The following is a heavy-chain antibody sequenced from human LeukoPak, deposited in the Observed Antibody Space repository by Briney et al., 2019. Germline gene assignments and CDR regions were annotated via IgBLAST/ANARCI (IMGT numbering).Heavy chain of an antibody. J-gene: IGHJ4*02. V-gene: IGHV4-39*07. CDR3: ATDAIAAANYFDY. Sequence: PSETLSLTCTVSGGSISSSSYYWGWIRQPPGKGLEWIGSIYYSGSTYYNPSLKSRVTISIDTSKNQFSLKLSSVTAADTAVYYCATDAIAAANYFDYWGQGTLVTVSS. CDR2: IYYSGST. D-gene: IGHD6-13*01. CDR1: GGSISSSSYY.